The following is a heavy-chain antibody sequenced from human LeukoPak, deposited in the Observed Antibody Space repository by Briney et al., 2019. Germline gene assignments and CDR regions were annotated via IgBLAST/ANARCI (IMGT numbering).Heavy chain of an antibody. V-gene: IGHV4-39*01. J-gene: IGHJ4*02. CDR2: IYHSGSI. CDR3: ARVCQVTTCAKLEH. CDR1: GDSLGRGMYY. Sequence: PSETLSLACTASGDSLGRGMYYWGWIRQAPGKGLTWIGSIYHSGSIFYNASFETRVAMSVDPSNNQFSLRLTSVTAADTAIYYCARVCQVTTCAKLEHWGQGILVTVSS. D-gene: IGHD4-17*01.